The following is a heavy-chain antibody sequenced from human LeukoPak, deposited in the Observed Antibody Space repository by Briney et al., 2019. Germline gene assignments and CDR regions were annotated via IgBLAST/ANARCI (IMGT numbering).Heavy chain of an antibody. CDR1: GGSISSYY. V-gene: IGHV4-59*01. D-gene: IGHD5-18*01. J-gene: IGHJ5*02. Sequence: KTSETLSLTCTVSGGSISSYYWSWIRQPPGKGLEWIGYIYYGGSTNYNPSLKSRVTISVDTSKNQFSLKLSSVTAADTAVYYCARARGYSDSRWFDPWGQGTLVTVSS. CDR2: IYYGGST. CDR3: ARARGYSDSRWFDP.